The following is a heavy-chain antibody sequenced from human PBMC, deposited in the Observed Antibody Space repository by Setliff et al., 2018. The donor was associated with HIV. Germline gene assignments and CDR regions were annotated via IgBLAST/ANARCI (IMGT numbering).Heavy chain of an antibody. D-gene: IGHD6-19*01. J-gene: IGHJ5*01. Sequence: GGSLRLSCAASGFTFSTYSMTWVRQAPGKGLEWVSYISGSSSPMYYADSVKGRFTIYRDNAKNSLYLQMNSLRAEDTAVYYCASEAGASSGWFGYWGQGTLVTVSS. CDR1: GFTFSTYS. CDR2: ISGSSSPM. CDR3: ASEAGASSGWFGY. V-gene: IGHV3-48*01.